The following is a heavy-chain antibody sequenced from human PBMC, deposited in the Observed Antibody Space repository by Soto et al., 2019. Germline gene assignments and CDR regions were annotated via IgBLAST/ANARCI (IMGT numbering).Heavy chain of an antibody. CDR1: GFTFSSYS. V-gene: IGHV3-21*01. CDR3: ASLVGATRPLSDY. J-gene: IGHJ4*02. Sequence: GGSLRLSCAASGFTFSSYSMNWVRQAPGKGLEWVSSISSSSSYIYYADSVKGRFTISRDNAKNSLYLQMNSLRAEGTAVYYCASLVGATRPLSDYWGQGTLVTVSS. D-gene: IGHD1-26*01. CDR2: ISSSSSYI.